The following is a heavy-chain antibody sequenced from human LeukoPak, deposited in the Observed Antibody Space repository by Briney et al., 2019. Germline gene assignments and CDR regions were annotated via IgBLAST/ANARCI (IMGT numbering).Heavy chain of an antibody. J-gene: IGHJ4*02. CDR2: IYYSGST. V-gene: IGHV4-59*01. D-gene: IGHD3-3*01. CDR1: VGSISSYY. Sequence: SETLSLTCTVSVGSISSYYWSWIRQPPGKGLEWIGYIYYSGSTNYNPSLKSRVTISVDTSKNQFSLKLSSVTAADTAVYYCARAKYYDFWSGYYFDYWGQGTLVTVSS. CDR3: ARAKYYDFWSGYYFDY.